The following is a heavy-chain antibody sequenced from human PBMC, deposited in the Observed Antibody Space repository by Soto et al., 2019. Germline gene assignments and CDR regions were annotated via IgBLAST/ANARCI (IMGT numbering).Heavy chain of an antibody. J-gene: IGHJ6*02. Sequence: SVKVSCKASGGTFSSYAISWVRQAPGQGLEWMGGIIPIFGTANYAQKFQGRVTITADESTSTAYMELSSLRSEDTAVYYCARKGNVRSRDYYYYGMDVWGQGTTVTVSS. CDR2: IIPIFGTA. CDR3: ARKGNVRSRDYYYYGMDV. D-gene: IGHD6-13*01. V-gene: IGHV1-69*13. CDR1: GGTFSSYA.